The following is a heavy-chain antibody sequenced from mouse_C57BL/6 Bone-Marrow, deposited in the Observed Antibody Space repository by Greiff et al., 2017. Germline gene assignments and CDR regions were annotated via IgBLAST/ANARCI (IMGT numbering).Heavy chain of an antibody. CDR3: AREDGYYSAWFAY. J-gene: IGHJ3*01. Sequence: QVQLQQPGAELVKPGASVKLSCKASGYTFTSYWMQWVKQRPGQGLEWIGEIDPSDSYTNYNQKFKGKATLTVDTSSSTAYMPLSSLTSEDSAVYYCAREDGYYSAWFAYWGQGTLVTVSA. D-gene: IGHD2-3*01. V-gene: IGHV1-50*01. CDR2: IDPSDSYT. CDR1: GYTFTSYW.